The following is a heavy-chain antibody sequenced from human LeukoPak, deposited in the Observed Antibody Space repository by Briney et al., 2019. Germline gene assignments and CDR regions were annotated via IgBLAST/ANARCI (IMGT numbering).Heavy chain of an antibody. D-gene: IGHD3-3*01. Sequence: SQTLSLTCTVSGGSISSGDYYWSWIRQPPGKGLEWIGYIYYSGSTYYNPSLKSRVTISVDTSKNQFSLKLSSVTAADTAVYYCARTSGYDFWSGYYRSDYWGQGTLVIVSS. J-gene: IGHJ4*02. CDR1: GGSISSGDYY. CDR2: IYYSGST. CDR3: ARTSGYDFWSGYYRSDY. V-gene: IGHV4-30-4*08.